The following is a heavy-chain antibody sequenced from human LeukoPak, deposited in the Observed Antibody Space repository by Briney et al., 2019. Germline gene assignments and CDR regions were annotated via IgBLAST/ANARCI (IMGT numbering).Heavy chain of an antibody. CDR2: IYHSGST. CDR3: ARDAGDIVVVPAAFQH. CDR1: GYSISSGYY. D-gene: IGHD2-2*01. Sequence: SETLSLTCAVSGYSISSGYYWGWIRQPPGKGLEWIGSIYHSGSTYYNPSLKSRVTISVDTSKNQFSLKLSSVTAADTAVYYCARDAGDIVVVPAAFQHWGQGTLVTVSS. J-gene: IGHJ1*01. V-gene: IGHV4-38-2*02.